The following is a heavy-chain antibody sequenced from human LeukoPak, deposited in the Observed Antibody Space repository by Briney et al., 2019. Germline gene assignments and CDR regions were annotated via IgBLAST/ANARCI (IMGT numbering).Heavy chain of an antibody. V-gene: IGHV1-18*01. J-gene: IGHJ5*02. Sequence: ASVKVSCKASGYTFTSYGISWVRQAPGQGLEWMGWISAYNGNTNYAQKLQGRVTMTTDTSTSTAYMELRSLRSDDTAVYYCARTPYCSSTSCPFDPWGPGTLVTVSS. D-gene: IGHD2-2*01. CDR1: GYTFTSYG. CDR3: ARTPYCSSTSCPFDP. CDR2: ISAYNGNT.